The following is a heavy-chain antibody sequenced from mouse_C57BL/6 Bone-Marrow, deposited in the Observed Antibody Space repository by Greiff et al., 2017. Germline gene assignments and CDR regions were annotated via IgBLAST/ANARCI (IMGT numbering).Heavy chain of an antibody. V-gene: IGHV5-4*03. CDR3: ARGYYGSRAWFAY. CDR2: ISDGGSYT. Sequence: GMLVESGGGLVKPGGSLKLSCAASGFTFSSYAMSWVRQTPEKRLEWVATISDGGSYTYYPDNVKGRFTISRDNAKNNLYLQMSHLKSEDTAMYYCARGYYGSRAWFAYWGQGTLVTVSA. J-gene: IGHJ3*01. CDR1: GFTFSSYA. D-gene: IGHD1-1*01.